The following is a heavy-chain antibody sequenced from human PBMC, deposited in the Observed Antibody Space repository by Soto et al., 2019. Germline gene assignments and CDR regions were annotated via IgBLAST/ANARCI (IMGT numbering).Heavy chain of an antibody. Sequence: GGSLRLSCSASGFTFSNFALHWVRQAPGTGLEYVSAISNNGGSTYYADSVKGRFTISRDNSKNTLYLQMNSLRAEDTAVYYCAGPSVPAAIDYYGMDVWGQGTTVTVSS. CDR2: ISNNGGST. CDR1: GFTFSNFA. J-gene: IGHJ6*02. V-gene: IGHV3-64*04. D-gene: IGHD2-2*01. CDR3: AGPSVPAAIDYYGMDV.